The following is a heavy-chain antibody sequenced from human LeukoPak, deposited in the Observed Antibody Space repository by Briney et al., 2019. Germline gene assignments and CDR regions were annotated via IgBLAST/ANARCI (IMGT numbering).Heavy chain of an antibody. CDR1: GFTFSTYS. J-gene: IGHJ4*02. CDR2: ITSSSTYI. Sequence: PGGSLRLSCAASGFTFSTYSMKWIRQAPGKGLQWVSSITSSSTYIYYADSVKGRFTISRDNAKNSLYLQMDSLRAEDTAVYYCARRPIVGTFDYWGQGTLVTVSS. V-gene: IGHV3-21*01. CDR3: ARRPIVGTFDY. D-gene: IGHD1-26*01.